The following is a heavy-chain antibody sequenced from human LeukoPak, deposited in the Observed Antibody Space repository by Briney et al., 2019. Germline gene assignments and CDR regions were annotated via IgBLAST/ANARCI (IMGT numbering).Heavy chain of an antibody. CDR2: TSYSGST. D-gene: IGHD6-6*01. Sequence: NASETLSLTCTVSGGSISSYYWSWIRQPPGKGLEWVGYTSYSGSTNYNPSLKSRVTISTDTSNKQFSLKLSSVTAADTAVYYRARGSDSSSLSAKDVWGQGTRSPSP. J-gene: IGHJ6*02. CDR1: GGSISSYY. V-gene: IGHV4-59*01. CDR3: ARGSDSSSLSAKDV.